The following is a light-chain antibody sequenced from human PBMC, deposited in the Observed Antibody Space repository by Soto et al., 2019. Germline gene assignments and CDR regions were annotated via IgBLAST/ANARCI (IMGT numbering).Light chain of an antibody. V-gene: IGKV1-39*01. CDR2: AAS. CDR1: QSISIY. Sequence: DIQMTQSPSSLSASVGERVTITCRASQSISIYLDWYQQKPGKAPKLLIYAASSLQSGVPSRFSGSGSGTDFTLTISSLQPEDFATYYCQQSYSTPWTFGQGTKVDIK. J-gene: IGKJ1*01. CDR3: QQSYSTPWT.